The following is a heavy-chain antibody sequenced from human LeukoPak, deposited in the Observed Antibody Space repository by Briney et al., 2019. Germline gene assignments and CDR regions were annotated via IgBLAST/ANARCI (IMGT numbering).Heavy chain of an antibody. J-gene: IGHJ4*02. V-gene: IGHV4-59*01. CDR2: IHYTGNT. CDR3: ARDGAGMTGTGLDY. Sequence: SETLSLTCTGSGGSISRYYWSWIRQPPGKGLEWLGYIHYTGNTVYNPSLKSRVTISMDTAKDQFSLKVSSVTAADTAVYYCARDGAGMTGTGLDYWGQGILATVSS. D-gene: IGHD3-9*01. CDR1: GGSISRYY.